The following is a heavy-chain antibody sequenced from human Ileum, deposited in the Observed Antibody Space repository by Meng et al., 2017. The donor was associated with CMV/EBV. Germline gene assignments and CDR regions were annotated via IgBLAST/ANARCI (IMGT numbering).Heavy chain of an antibody. CDR1: GFTFGSYW. CDR3: ARDPGYSSFDY. CDR2: INQDGSIR. J-gene: IGHJ4*02. V-gene: IGHV3-7*01. Sequence: GGPLRSPCAASGFTFGSYWMSWVRQAPGERPDFVANINQDGSIRSYLGSVKGRFTISRDDPKASFYLQMNNLKPEDTAVYYCARDPGYSSFDYWGQGTLVTVSS. D-gene: IGHD6-13*01.